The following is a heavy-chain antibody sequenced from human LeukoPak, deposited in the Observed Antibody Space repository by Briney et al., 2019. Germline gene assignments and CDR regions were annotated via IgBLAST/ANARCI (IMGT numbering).Heavy chain of an antibody. V-gene: IGHV3-7*01. D-gene: IGHD3-10*01. Sequence: AGGSLRLSCAASGFTFSTYWMSWVRQAPGKGLEWVANINQDGSEKYYVDSVKGRFTIPRDNAKNSLYLQMNSLRAEDTAIYYCTRDQNFYGSGRGFDPWGQGTLVTVSS. CDR3: TRDQNFYGSGRGFDP. CDR1: GFTFSTYW. J-gene: IGHJ5*02. CDR2: INQDGSEK.